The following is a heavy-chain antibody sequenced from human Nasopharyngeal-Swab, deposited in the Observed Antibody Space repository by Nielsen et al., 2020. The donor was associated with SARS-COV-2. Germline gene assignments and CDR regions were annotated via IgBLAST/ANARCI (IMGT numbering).Heavy chain of an antibody. CDR2: IIPIFGTA. Sequence: SVKVSCKASGGTFSSYAISWVRQAPGQGLEWMGGIIPIFGTANYAQKFQGRVTITADKSTSTAYMELSSLRSEDTAVYYCARETPMDSDFWSGRSYGMDVWGQGTTVTVSS. J-gene: IGHJ6*02. CDR1: GGTFSSYA. D-gene: IGHD3-3*01. CDR3: ARETPMDSDFWSGRSYGMDV. V-gene: IGHV1-69*06.